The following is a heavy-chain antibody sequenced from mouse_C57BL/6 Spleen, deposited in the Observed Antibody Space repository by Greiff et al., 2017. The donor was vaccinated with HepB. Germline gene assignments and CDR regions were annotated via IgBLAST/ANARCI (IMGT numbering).Heavy chain of an antibody. J-gene: IGHJ2*01. CDR2: ISSGGSYT. D-gene: IGHD2-5*01. V-gene: IGHV5-6*01. Sequence: EVQRVESGGDLVKPGGSLKLSCAASGFTFSSYGMSWVRQTPDKRLEWVATISSGGSYTYYPDSVKGRFTISRDNAKNTLYLQMSSLKSEDTAMYYCARHVSNYPFGYWGQGTTLTVSS. CDR3: ARHVSNYPFGY. CDR1: GFTFSSYG.